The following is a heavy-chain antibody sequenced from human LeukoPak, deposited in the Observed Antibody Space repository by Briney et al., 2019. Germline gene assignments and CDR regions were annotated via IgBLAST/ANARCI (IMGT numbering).Heavy chain of an antibody. CDR3: ARDKTAAGSKDY. V-gene: IGHV4-38-2*02. Sequence: PSETLSLTCTVSGYSISSPYYWGWVRQPPGKELEWIGSIYNTGITYYNPSLKSRVIISVDTSKNQFSLKLSSVTAADTAVYYCARDKTAAGSKDYWGQGILVTVSS. J-gene: IGHJ4*02. CDR1: GYSISSPYY. D-gene: IGHD6-13*01. CDR2: IYNTGIT.